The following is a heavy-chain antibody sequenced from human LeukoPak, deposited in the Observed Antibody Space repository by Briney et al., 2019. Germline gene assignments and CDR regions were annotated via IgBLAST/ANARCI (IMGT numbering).Heavy chain of an antibody. J-gene: IGHJ5*02. V-gene: IGHV1-69*13. CDR1: GGTFSSYA. Sequence: ASVKVSCKASGGTFSSYAISWVRQAPGQGLEWMGGIIPIFGTANYAQKFQGRVTITADESTSTAYMELSSLGSEDTAVYYCARKGYSYVDNWFDPWGQGTLVTVSS. CDR3: ARKGYSYVDNWFDP. D-gene: IGHD5-18*01. CDR2: IIPIFGTA.